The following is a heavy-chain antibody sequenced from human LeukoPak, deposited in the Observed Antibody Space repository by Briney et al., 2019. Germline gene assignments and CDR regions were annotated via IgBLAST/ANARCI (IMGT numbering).Heavy chain of an antibody. Sequence: SETLSLTCTVSGGSISSRGYYWGWIRQPPGKGLEWIGSMYYSGSTNYNPSLKSRVTISVDTSKNQFSLKLSSVTAADTAVYYCARGRGLLLWFGELSNPTNWFDPWGQGTLVTVSS. CDR1: GGSISSRGYY. J-gene: IGHJ5*02. CDR3: ARGRGLLLWFGELSNPTNWFDP. D-gene: IGHD3-10*01. V-gene: IGHV4-39*07. CDR2: MYYSGST.